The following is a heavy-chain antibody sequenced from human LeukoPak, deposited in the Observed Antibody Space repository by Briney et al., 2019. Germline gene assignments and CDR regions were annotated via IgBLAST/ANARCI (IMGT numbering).Heavy chain of an antibody. CDR1: GGTFSSYA. J-gene: IGHJ3*02. Sequence: SVTVSFKASGGTFSSYAFSWVRQPPGQGLEWMGGIIPIFGTANYAQKFQGRVTITADESTSTAYMELSSVRSEDTAVYYCARSSYGSGNAFDIWGQGTVVTVSS. V-gene: IGHV1-69*13. CDR2: IIPIFGTA. CDR3: ARSSYGSGNAFDI. D-gene: IGHD3-10*01.